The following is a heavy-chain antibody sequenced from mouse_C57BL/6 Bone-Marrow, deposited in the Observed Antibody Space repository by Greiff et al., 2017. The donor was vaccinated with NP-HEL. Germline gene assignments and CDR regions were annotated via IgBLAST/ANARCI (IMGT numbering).Heavy chain of an antibody. V-gene: IGHV1-81*01. Sequence: VQLQQSGAELARPGASVKLSCKASGYTFTSYGISWVKQRTGQGLEWIGEIYPRSGNTYYNEKFKGKATLTADKSSSTAYMELRSLTSEDSAVYFCARSRFTTVVAIYWYFDVWGTGTTVTVSS. J-gene: IGHJ1*03. D-gene: IGHD1-1*01. CDR3: ARSRFTTVVAIYWYFDV. CDR2: IYPRSGNT. CDR1: GYTFTSYG.